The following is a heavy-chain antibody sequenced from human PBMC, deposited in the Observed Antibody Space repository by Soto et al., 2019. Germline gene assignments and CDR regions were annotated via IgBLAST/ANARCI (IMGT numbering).Heavy chain of an antibody. V-gene: IGHV1-24*01. Sequence: QVQLVQSGAEVKKPGASVKVTCKVSGYSHTKFSMHWVRQAPGKGLEWMGGFDPEDGETIYAQKFQGRVTMTEDTSTDTAYMELSSLTSEDPALYYCATDMSYSYGSGFFDLWGRGTLVTVSS. J-gene: IGHJ2*01. CDR1: GYSHTKFS. D-gene: IGHD3-10*01. CDR3: ATDMSYSYGSGFFDL. CDR2: FDPEDGET.